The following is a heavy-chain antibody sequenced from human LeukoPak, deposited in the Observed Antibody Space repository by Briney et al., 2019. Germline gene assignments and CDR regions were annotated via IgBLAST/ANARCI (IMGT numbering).Heavy chain of an antibody. CDR1: GFTFSSYG. D-gene: IGHD2-2*01. Sequence: GGSLRLSCAASGFTFSSYGMHWVRQAPGKGLEWVAVIWYDGSNKYYADSVKGRFTISRDNSKNTLYLQMNSLRAEDTAVYYCAKDLPPFAGVVVPAGTEWGQGTLVTVSS. J-gene: IGHJ4*02. CDR2: IWYDGSNK. V-gene: IGHV3-30*02. CDR3: AKDLPPFAGVVVPAGTE.